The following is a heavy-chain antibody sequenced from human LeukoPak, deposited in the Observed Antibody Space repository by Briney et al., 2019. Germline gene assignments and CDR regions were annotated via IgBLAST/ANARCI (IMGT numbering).Heavy chain of an antibody. D-gene: IGHD3-10*01. CDR2: MSAYNGNT. CDR1: GYTVTSYG. J-gene: IGHJ5*02. Sequence: ASVKVSCKASGYTVTSYGISWVRQAPGHALEWMGWMSAYNGNTNYAQKLQGRVTMSTDTSTSTAYMELRSLRSDDTAVYYCARVGSLWFGESDWFDPWGQGTLVTVSS. V-gene: IGHV1-18*01. CDR3: ARVGSLWFGESDWFDP.